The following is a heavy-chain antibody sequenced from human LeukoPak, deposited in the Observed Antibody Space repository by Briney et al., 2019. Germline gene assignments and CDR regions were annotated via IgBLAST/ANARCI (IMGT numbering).Heavy chain of an antibody. CDR3: AREPRGSGSYYNGGFDY. CDR2: IYYSGST. J-gene: IGHJ4*02. Sequence: PSETLSLTCTVSGGSISSYYWSWIRQPPGKGLEWIGYIYYSGSTNYNPFLKSRVTISVDTSKNQFSLKLSSVTAADTAVYYCAREPRGSGSYYNGGFDYWGQGTLVTVSS. V-gene: IGHV4-59*01. D-gene: IGHD3-10*01. CDR1: GGSISSYY.